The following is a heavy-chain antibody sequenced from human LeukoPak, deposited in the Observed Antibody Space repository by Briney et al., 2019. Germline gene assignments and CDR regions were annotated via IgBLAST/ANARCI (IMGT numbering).Heavy chain of an antibody. J-gene: IGHJ4*02. CDR3: AKGRGLVSPDDH. CDR2: ISNSGGST. Sequence: PVGSLRLSCAASGFTFSSHTMTWVRQAPGKGLEWVSAISNSGGSTYYADSVKGRFTISRDNSKNTLYLQMNSLKAEDTAVYYCAKGRGLVSPDDHWGQGTLVTVSS. CDR1: GFTFSSHT. D-gene: IGHD3/OR15-3a*01. V-gene: IGHV3-23*01.